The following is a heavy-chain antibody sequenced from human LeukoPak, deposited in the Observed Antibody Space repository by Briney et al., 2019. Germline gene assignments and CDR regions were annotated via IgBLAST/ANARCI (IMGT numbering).Heavy chain of an antibody. Sequence: KPSETLSLTCTVSGGSISSYYWSWIRQPPGKGLEWIGYIYYSGSTNYNPSLKSRVTISVDTSKNQFSLKLSSVTAADTAVYYCARGRHDSSGYDYSFHWFDPWGQGTLVTVSS. J-gene: IGHJ5*02. CDR2: IYYSGST. CDR1: GGSISSYY. CDR3: ARGRHDSSGYDYSFHWFDP. V-gene: IGHV4-59*01. D-gene: IGHD5-12*01.